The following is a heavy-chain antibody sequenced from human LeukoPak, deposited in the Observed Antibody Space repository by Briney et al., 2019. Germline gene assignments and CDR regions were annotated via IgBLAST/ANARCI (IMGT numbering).Heavy chain of an antibody. Sequence: GASLKIPSKGSRSSFTSYWIGWVHRMPGKLLEWMGIIYPGDSDTRYSPSFQGQVTISADKSISTAYLQWSSLKASDTAMYYCARETTVNYFDYWGQGTLVTVSS. CDR1: RSSFTSYW. CDR3: ARETTVNYFDY. V-gene: IGHV5-51*07. CDR2: IYPGDSDT. J-gene: IGHJ4*02. D-gene: IGHD4-17*01.